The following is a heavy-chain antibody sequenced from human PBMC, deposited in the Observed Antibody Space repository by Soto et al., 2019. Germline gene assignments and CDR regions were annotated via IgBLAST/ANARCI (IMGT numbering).Heavy chain of an antibody. V-gene: IGHV4-59*01. D-gene: IGHD6-13*01. Sequence: PSETLPHTCTVSGGSISSYYWIWIRQPPGKGLEWIGYIYYSGSTNYNPSLKSRVTISVDTSKNQFSLKLSSVTAADTAVYYCARRRGYSSSWYVGGDVEGFDIRGQGTMVTVSS. J-gene: IGHJ3*02. CDR3: ARRRGYSSSWYVGGDVEGFDI. CDR2: IYYSGST. CDR1: GGSISSYY.